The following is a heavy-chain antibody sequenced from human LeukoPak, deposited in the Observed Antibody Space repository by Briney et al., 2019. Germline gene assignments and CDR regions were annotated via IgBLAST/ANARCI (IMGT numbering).Heavy chain of an antibody. CDR1: GYTFTGYY. J-gene: IGHJ3*02. V-gene: IGHV1-2*04. D-gene: IGHD6-13*01. CDR2: INPNSGGT. CDR3: ARVLYSSSPDYAFDI. Sequence: ASVKVSCKASGYTFTGYYMHWVRQAPGQGLEWMGWINPNSGGTNYAQKFQGWVTMTRDTSISTAYMELSRLRSDDTAVYYCARVLYSSSPDYAFDIWGQGTMVTVSS.